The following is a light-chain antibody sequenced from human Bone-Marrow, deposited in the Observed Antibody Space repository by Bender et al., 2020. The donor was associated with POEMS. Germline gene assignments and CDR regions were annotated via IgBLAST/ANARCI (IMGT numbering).Light chain of an antibody. V-gene: IGLV1-44*01. CDR1: SSNIGAHA. Sequence: QSVLTQPPSVSGAPGQRVTISCSGGSSNIGAHAVNWYQHLPGTAPKLLIYSSHRRPSEVPDRFSGSRSGTSASLAISGLQSEDEADYYCNSYGGSNNFVFGAGTKVTVL. CDR2: SSH. CDR3: NSYGGSNNFV. J-gene: IGLJ1*01.